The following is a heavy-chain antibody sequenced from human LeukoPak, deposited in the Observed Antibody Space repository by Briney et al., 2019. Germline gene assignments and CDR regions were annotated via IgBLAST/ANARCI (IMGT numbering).Heavy chain of an antibody. Sequence: GGSLRLSCAASGFTFSAYEMNWVRQAPGKGLEWVSHISSSGSIIHYADSVEGRFTISRDNAKNSLYLQMNSLRAEDTAVYYCAKGEYYDSSGYLAYWGQGTLVTVSS. D-gene: IGHD3-22*01. CDR1: GFTFSAYE. CDR2: ISSSGSII. V-gene: IGHV3-48*03. CDR3: AKGEYYDSSGYLAY. J-gene: IGHJ4*02.